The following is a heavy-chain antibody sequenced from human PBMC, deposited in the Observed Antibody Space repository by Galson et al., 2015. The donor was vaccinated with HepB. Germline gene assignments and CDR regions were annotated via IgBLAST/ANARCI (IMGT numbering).Heavy chain of an antibody. J-gene: IGHJ6*02. V-gene: IGHV1-2*02. CDR2: IKGRGT. D-gene: IGHD2-2*01. CDR1: GFTFTGYY. Sequence: SVKVSCKASGFTFTGYYIHWVRQAPGQGLEWLGWIKGRGTHYAQNFQGRVAMTSDTSISTAYMELSSLISDDTAVYYCAGELPAARGGMDVWGQGTTVTVSS. CDR3: AGELPAARGGMDV.